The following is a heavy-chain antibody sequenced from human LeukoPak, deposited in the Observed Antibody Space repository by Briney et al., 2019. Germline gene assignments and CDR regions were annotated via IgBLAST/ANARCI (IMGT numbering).Heavy chain of an antibody. CDR3: AKPWSYYDSSGYYGGYYFDY. CDR2: ISGSGGST. CDR1: GFTFSSYA. V-gene: IGHV3-23*01. D-gene: IGHD3-22*01. Sequence: PGGSLRLSCAASGFTFSSYAMSWVRQAPGKGLEWVSAISGSGGSTYYADSVKGRFTISRDNSKNTLYLQMNSLRAEDTAVYYCAKPWSYYDSSGYYGGYYFDYWGQGTLVTVSS. J-gene: IGHJ4*02.